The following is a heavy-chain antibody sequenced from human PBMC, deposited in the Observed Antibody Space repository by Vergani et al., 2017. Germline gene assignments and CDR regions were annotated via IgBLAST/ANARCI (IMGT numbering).Heavy chain of an antibody. J-gene: IGHJ5*02. CDR1: GFTFSSYA. D-gene: IGHD3-10*01. CDR3: AGITMVRGAVGGFDP. V-gene: IGHV3-23*01. Sequence: EVQLLQSEGAVVQPGGSLRLSCVASGFTFSSYAMSWVRQAPGKGLEWVSAISGSGGSTYYADSVKGRFTISRDNSKNTLYLQMNSLRAEDTAVYYCAGITMVRGAVGGFDPWGQGTLVTVSS. CDR2: ISGSGGST.